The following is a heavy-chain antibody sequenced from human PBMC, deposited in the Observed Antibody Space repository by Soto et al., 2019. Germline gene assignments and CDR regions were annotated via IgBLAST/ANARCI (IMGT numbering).Heavy chain of an antibody. CDR3: AATLDWGSYDFGGYPS. CDR2: IVAASGKT. V-gene: IGHV1-58*01. J-gene: IGHJ4*02. Sequence: QLHVVQSGPEVKKPGTSVKVSCKGSGFTFSRSAVQWARQARGQGLEWIGWIVAASGKTDYSQIFQERVTITRDMSTSTAYMELSSLSSEDTAVYYCAATLDWGSYDFGGYPSWGQGTLVTVSS. CDR1: GFTFSRSA. D-gene: IGHD3-22*01.